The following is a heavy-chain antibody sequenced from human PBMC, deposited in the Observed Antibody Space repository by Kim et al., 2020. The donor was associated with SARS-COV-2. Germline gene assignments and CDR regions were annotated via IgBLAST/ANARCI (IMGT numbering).Heavy chain of an antibody. D-gene: IGHD1-26*01. J-gene: IGHJ3*02. Sequence: ADSGKGRFTISRDNSKNTLYLQMNSLRAEDTAVYYCAREGGATFLYAFDIWGQGTMVTVSS. V-gene: IGHV3-30*01. CDR3: AREGGATFLYAFDI.